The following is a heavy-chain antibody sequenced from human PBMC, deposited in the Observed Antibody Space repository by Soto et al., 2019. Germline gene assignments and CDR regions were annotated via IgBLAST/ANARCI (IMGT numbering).Heavy chain of an antibody. D-gene: IGHD3-16*01. CDR1: GFTFSSDA. J-gene: IGHJ2*01. CDR2: ISGVGDST. V-gene: IGHV3-23*01. Sequence: EVQLLESGGGLVQPGGSLRLSCAASGFTFSSDAMSWVRQAPGKGLEWVSTISGVGDSTYYADSVKGRSTISRDNSKNTLYLQMNSLRAEDTAVYSGAKTFGGRWYFDFWGRGTLVIVSS. CDR3: AKTFGGRWYFDF.